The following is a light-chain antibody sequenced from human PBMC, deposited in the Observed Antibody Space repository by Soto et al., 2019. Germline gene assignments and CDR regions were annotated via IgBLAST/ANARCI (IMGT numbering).Light chain of an antibody. J-gene: IGKJ4*01. CDR3: QQHGASIT. CDR1: RNIGSW. CDR2: KAS. V-gene: IGKV1-5*03. Sequence: DIQMTQSPSTLSASIGDRVTITCRASRNIGSWLAWYQQKAGKAPNLLIYKASTLETGVPSRFSGSASGTEFTLTISSLQPDDFATYYCQQHGASITFGGGTRVENK.